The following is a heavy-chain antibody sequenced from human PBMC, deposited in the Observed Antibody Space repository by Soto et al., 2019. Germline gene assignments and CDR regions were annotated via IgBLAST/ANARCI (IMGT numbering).Heavy chain of an antibody. CDR1: GYSFHNSG. D-gene: IGHD1-7*01. CDR3: SKNGTSWFAA. Sequence: QVHLVHSGPELKKPGASVKVSCKTSGYSFHNSGISWVRQAPGQGLEWMGWISINSGYAHYAQKCQDRIIMTADTYTSTSYMELRGLRSDDTSMYYSSKNGTSWFAAWGQGTLVTVSS. CDR2: ISINSGYA. J-gene: IGHJ5*02. V-gene: IGHV1-18*01.